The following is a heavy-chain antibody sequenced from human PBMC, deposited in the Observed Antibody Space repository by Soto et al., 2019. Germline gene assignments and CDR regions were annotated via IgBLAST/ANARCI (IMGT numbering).Heavy chain of an antibody. CDR3: AKDRDGSAAGPTKFYGMDV. V-gene: IGHV3-23*01. J-gene: IGHJ6*02. CDR1: GFTFSSYA. D-gene: IGHD6-13*01. CDR2: ISGSGDST. Sequence: EVQLLESGGGLVQPGGSLRLSCAASGFTFSSYAMSWVRQAPGKGLEWVSVISGSGDSTYYADSVRGRFTISRDNSKNTLYLQMNSLRADDTAVCYCAKDRDGSAAGPTKFYGMDVWGQGTTVTVSS.